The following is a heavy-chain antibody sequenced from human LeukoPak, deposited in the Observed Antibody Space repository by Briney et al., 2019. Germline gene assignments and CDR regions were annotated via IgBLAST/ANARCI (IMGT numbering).Heavy chain of an antibody. CDR3: ARSYSRFDY. D-gene: IGHD1-26*01. CDR1: GFTFSSYW. Sequence: PGGSLRLSCVASGFTFSSYWMSWVRQAPGKGLEWVANIKQDGSEKYYVDSVKGRFTISRDNAKNSLYLQMNSLRAEDTAVYYCARSYSRFDYWGQGTLVTVSS. V-gene: IGHV3-7*01. J-gene: IGHJ4*02. CDR2: IKQDGSEK.